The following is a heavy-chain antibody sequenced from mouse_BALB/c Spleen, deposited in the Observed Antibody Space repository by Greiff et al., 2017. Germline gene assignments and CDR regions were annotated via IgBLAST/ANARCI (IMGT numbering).Heavy chain of an antibody. CDR3: ARDYYGSSYAMDY. Sequence: VQGVESGGGLVKPGGSLKLSCAASGFTFSDYYMYWVRQTPEKRLEWVATISDGGSYTYYPDSVKGRFTISRDNAKNNLYLQMSSLKSEDTAMYYCARDYYGSSYAMDYWGQGTSVTVSS. J-gene: IGHJ4*01. CDR2: ISDGGSYT. D-gene: IGHD1-1*01. V-gene: IGHV5-4*02. CDR1: GFTFSDYY.